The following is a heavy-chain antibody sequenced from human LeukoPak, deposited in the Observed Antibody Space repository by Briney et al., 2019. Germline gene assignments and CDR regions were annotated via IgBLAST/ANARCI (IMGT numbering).Heavy chain of an antibody. CDR3: ARVKGRLGEPSRAHYYMDV. D-gene: IGHD3-16*01. CDR2: IYTSGST. J-gene: IGHJ6*03. CDR1: GGSISSGSYY. V-gene: IGHV4-61*02. Sequence: PSETLSLTCTVSGGSISSGSYYWSWIRQPAGKGLEWIGRIYTSGSTNYNPSLKSRVTISVDTSKNQFSLKLSSVTAADTAVYYCARVKGRLGEPSRAHYYMDVWGKGTTVTISS.